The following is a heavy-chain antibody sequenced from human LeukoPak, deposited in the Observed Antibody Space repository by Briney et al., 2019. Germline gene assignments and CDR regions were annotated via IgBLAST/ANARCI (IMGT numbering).Heavy chain of an antibody. CDR1: GYSISSGYY. V-gene: IGHV4-38-2*01. CDR3: ARGGGLWSGELLSPLIFDY. Sequence: SETLSLTCAVSGYSISSGYYWGWIRQPPGQGLEWIGSIYHSGSTYYNPSLKSRVTISVDTSKNQFSLKLSSVTAADTAVYYCARGGGLWSGELLSPLIFDYWGQGTLVTVSS. D-gene: IGHD3-10*01. J-gene: IGHJ4*02. CDR2: IYHSGST.